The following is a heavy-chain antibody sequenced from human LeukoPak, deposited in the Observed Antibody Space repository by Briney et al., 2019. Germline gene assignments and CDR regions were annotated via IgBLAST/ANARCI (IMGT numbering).Heavy chain of an antibody. Sequence: PSETLSLTCTVSGVSISSTSYYWGWIRQPPGKGLEWIASIYHSGSTYYNPSLKSRVTISVDTSKNQFSLKLSSVTAADTAVYYCARETSQKGAHYMDVWGKGTTITISS. J-gene: IGHJ6*03. CDR3: ARETSQKGAHYMDV. CDR2: IYHSGST. V-gene: IGHV4-39*07. CDR1: GVSISSTSYY. D-gene: IGHD3-16*01.